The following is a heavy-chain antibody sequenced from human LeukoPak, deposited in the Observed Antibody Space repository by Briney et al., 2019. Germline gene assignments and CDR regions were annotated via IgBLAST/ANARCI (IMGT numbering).Heavy chain of an antibody. CDR2: ISGSGGST. D-gene: IGHD5-12*01. V-gene: IGHV3-23*01. Sequence: GGSLRPSCAASGFTFSSYAMSWVRQAPGKGLEWVSAISGSGGSTYYADSVKGRFTISRDNSKNTLYLQMNSLRAEDTAVYYCATLGVMVYSGYDYAYWGQGTLVTVSS. J-gene: IGHJ4*02. CDR1: GFTFSSYA. CDR3: ATLGVMVYSGYDYAY.